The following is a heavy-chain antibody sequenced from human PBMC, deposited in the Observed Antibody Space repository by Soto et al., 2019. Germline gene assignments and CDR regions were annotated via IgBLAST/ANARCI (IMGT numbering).Heavy chain of an antibody. CDR1: GFSLSTSGVG. J-gene: IGHJ6*02. D-gene: IGHD3-22*01. CDR2: IYWDDDK. V-gene: IGHV2-5*02. Sequence: QITLKESGPTLVKPTQTLTLTCTFSGFSLSTSGVGVGWIRQPPGKALEWLALIYWDDDKRYSPSLKSRLTITKDTSKNPVVLTMTNMDPVDTATYYCAHTAYDSSAPHYYYYGMDVWGQGTTVTVSS. CDR3: AHTAYDSSAPHYYYYGMDV.